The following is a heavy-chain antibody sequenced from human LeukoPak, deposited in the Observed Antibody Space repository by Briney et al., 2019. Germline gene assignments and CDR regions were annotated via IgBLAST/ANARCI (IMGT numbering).Heavy chain of an antibody. J-gene: IGHJ2*01. CDR2: INHRGGT. V-gene: IGHV4-34*01. D-gene: IGHD3-3*02. CDR1: GESLTGYY. Sequence: SETLSLTCSVYGESLTGYYWSWIRQPPGKGLEWIGEINHRGGTNYNPSLKSRVTISVDTSKNQFSLKLSSVTAADTAVYYCARLAYWYFDLWGRGTLVTVSS. CDR3: ARLAYWYFDL.